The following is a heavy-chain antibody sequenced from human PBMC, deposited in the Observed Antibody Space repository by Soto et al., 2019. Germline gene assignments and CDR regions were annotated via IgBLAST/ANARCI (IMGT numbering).Heavy chain of an antibody. V-gene: IGHV4-31*03. J-gene: IGHJ6*02. CDR3: ARVEAASDNYGMDV. Sequence: SETLSLTCTVSGGSISSGGYYWSWIRQHPGTGLEWIGYIYYSGSTYYTPSLKSRVTISVDTSKNQFSLKLSSVTAADTAVYYCARVEAASDNYGMDVWGQGTTVTVSS. CDR1: GGSISSGGYY. CDR2: IYYSGST. D-gene: IGHD6-13*01.